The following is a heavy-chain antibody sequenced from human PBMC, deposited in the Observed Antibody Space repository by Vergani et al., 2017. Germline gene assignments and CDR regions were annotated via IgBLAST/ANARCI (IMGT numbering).Heavy chain of an antibody. Sequence: EVQLLESGGGLVQPGGSARLSCAASGFTLSTYAMHWVRQAPGKGLEWVSTISRDGGSTYYADSVKGRFTISRDNSKNTLSLQMNSLTAEDTAIYYCAGXQGTSAYYYVVFYYCGQGILVTVSS. V-gene: IGHV3-23*01. CDR1: GFTLSTYA. CDR3: AGXQGTSAYYYVVFYY. J-gene: IGHJ4*01. D-gene: IGHD3-22*01. CDR2: ISRDGGST.